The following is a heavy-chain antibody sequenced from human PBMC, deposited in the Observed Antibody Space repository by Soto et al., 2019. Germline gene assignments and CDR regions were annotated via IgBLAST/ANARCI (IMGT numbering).Heavy chain of an antibody. V-gene: IGHV3-33*01. CDR1: GFTFSSYG. J-gene: IGHJ6*02. Sequence: QVQLVESGGGVVQPGRSLRLSCAASGFTFSSYGMHWVRQAPGKGLEWVAVIWYDGSNKYYADSVKGRFTISRDNSKNTLDLQMNSLRAEDTAVYYCARDGVAVAGHYYYYGMDVWGQGTTVTVSS. CDR2: IWYDGSNK. D-gene: IGHD6-19*01. CDR3: ARDGVAVAGHYYYYGMDV.